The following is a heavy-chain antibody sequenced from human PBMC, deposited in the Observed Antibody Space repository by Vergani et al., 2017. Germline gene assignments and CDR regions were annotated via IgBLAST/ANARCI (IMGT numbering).Heavy chain of an antibody. CDR1: GASIRSSNYY. CDR3: ARHSTVEWLVKLGWFDP. D-gene: IGHD6-19*01. Sequence: QLQLQESGPGLVKPSATLSLTCSVSGASIRSSNYYWGWIRPPPGKGLEWIASIYYSGSTYYNPSLKSRVTISVDTSKNQFSLKLSSVTAADTAVYFCARHSTVEWLVKLGWFDPGAQGILVTVSS. V-gene: IGHV4-39*01. J-gene: IGHJ5*02. CDR2: IYYSGST.